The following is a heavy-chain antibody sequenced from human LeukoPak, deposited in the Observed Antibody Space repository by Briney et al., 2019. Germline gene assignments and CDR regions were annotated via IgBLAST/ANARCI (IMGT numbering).Heavy chain of an antibody. CDR1: GGSISSGDNY. Sequence: SETLSLTCSVSGGSISSGDNYWSWVRQPPGKGLEWIGYIYYSGSTNYNPSLKSRVTISVDTSKNQFSLKLSSVTAADTAVYYCARERISGILDYWGQGTLVTVSS. CDR3: ARERISGILDY. D-gene: IGHD1-20*01. V-gene: IGHV4-61*08. CDR2: IYYSGST. J-gene: IGHJ4*02.